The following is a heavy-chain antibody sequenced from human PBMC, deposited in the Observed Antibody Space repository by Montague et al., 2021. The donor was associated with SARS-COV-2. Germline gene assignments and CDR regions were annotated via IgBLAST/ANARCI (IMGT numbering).Heavy chain of an antibody. CDR1: GGSMSSYH. Sequence: SETLSLTCSVSGGSMSSYHWVWIRQPPGKGLEWIGYVSYRGSTXXXLSLKSRVTTSLDTSKNRFSLRVTSVTAAGTAVYYCARDVRYYYDQWGQGILVTVSS. CDR3: ARDVRYYYDQ. V-gene: IGHV4-59*01. D-gene: IGHD3-10*01. J-gene: IGHJ4*02. CDR2: VSYRGST.